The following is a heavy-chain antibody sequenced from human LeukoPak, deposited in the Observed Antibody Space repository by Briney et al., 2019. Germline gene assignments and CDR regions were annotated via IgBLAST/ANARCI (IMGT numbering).Heavy chain of an antibody. V-gene: IGHV4-39*07. CDR2: IYYSGST. J-gene: IGHJ3*02. D-gene: IGHD3-22*01. CDR3: ARDTIVVVIGAFDI. Sequence: SETLSLTCTVSGYPVSTSNYYWGWIRQPPGKGLEWLGSIYYSGSTYYNPSLKSRVTISVDTSKNQFSLKLSSVTAADTAVYYCARDTIVVVIGAFDIWGQGTMVTVSS. CDR1: GYPVSTSNYY.